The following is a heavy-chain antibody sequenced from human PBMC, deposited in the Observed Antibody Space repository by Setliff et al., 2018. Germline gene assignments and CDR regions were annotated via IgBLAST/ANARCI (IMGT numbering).Heavy chain of an antibody. Sequence: ASVKVSCKASGYTFTDYGISWVRQAPGQGLEWMGWISPYIDKTNYAQNLQGRVTMTTDTSTNTAYMELRSLRSDDTAVYYCARPPPGPFYYDGGNYFDYGGQGTLVTVSS. J-gene: IGHJ4*02. CDR1: GYTFTDYG. V-gene: IGHV1-18*01. CDR2: ISPYIDKT. CDR3: ARPPPGPFYYDGGNYFDY. D-gene: IGHD3-22*01.